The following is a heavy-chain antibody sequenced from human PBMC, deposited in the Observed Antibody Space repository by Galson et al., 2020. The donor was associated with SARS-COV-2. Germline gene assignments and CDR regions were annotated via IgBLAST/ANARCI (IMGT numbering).Heavy chain of an antibody. Sequence: SETLSLTCTVSGGSISSSNYYWGWSRQPPGRGLEWIGSIYYSGSTYYNPSLTSRVTISVDTSKNQFSLKLSSVTAADTAVYYCARQILTGYYSFYYFDYWGQGTLVTVSS. CDR2: IYYSGST. J-gene: IGHJ4*02. CDR3: ARQILTGYYSFYYFDY. D-gene: IGHD3-9*01. V-gene: IGHV4-39*01. CDR1: GGSISSSNYY.